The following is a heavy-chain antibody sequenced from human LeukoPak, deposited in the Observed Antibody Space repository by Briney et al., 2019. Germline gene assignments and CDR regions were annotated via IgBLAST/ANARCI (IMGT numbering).Heavy chain of an antibody. Sequence: GGSLRLSCTGSGFTFSDYFMTWIRQAPGKGLEYISFITSSGATTYYADSVKGRFTISRDNAKNSLYLQVDSLRAEDTAVYYCARGDEGDTTVLRGGYFDYWGQGTLVTISS. CDR1: GFTFSDYF. CDR2: ITSSGATT. V-gene: IGHV3-11*04. J-gene: IGHJ4*02. D-gene: IGHD4-17*01. CDR3: ARGDEGDTTVLRGGYFDY.